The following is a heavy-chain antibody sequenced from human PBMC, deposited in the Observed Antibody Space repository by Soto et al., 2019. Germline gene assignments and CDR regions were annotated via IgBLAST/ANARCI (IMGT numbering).Heavy chain of an antibody. CDR3: ARDRRLSKGSGSLGY. CDR2: ISAYNGNT. Sequence: QVQLVQSGAEVKKPGASVKVSCKASGYTFTSYGISWVRQAPGQGLEWMGWISAYNGNTNYAQKLQGRVTMTTDTTTSTAYKELRSVRFDDTAVYYCARDRRLSKGSGSLGYWGQGTLVTVSS. D-gene: IGHD1-26*01. V-gene: IGHV1-18*01. J-gene: IGHJ4*02. CDR1: GYTFTSYG.